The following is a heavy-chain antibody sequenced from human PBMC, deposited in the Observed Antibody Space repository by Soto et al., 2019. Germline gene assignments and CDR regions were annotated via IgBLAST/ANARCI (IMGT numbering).Heavy chain of an antibody. D-gene: IGHD3-3*01. CDR2: VSTSGNV. CDR1: GGSLTKYY. V-gene: IGHV4-4*07. CDR3: ARDNNDFWSLYPLAFDY. J-gene: IGHJ4*02. Sequence: SETPSLTCTVSGGSLTKYYCSWSRQPAGKGLEWIGRVSTSGNVVSKASLRSRLTMSVDTSKNQFSLRLTSVTAADTAAYYCARDNNDFWSLYPLAFDYWGQGALVTVSS.